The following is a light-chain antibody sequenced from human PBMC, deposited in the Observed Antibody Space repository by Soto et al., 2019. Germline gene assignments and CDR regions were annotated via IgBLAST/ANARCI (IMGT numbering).Light chain of an antibody. CDR3: QDRNNWALA. J-gene: IGKJ4*01. CDR1: RTISSY. Sequence: DIVLTQSPATLSLSPGETATLSCRASRTISSYLAWYQQKPGQAPRLVIYDSSHRATGIPARFSGSGSRTDFTLTISGLEPEDFAVYYCQDRNNWALAFGGGTRVEIK. V-gene: IGKV3-11*01. CDR2: DSS.